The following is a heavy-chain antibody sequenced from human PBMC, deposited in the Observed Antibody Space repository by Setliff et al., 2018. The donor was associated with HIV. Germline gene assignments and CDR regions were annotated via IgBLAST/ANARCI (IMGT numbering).Heavy chain of an antibody. J-gene: IGHJ4*02. CDR3: ARWGSGSYERVFDY. D-gene: IGHD1-26*01. Sequence: GSLRLSCVASGLPFYNYWMTWLRRAPGRGLEWVANIKQDGSDMHYIESVKGRFTIFRDNANNLVYLQMNSLRVGDTAVYFCARWGSGSYERVFDYWGQGRLVTVSS. CDR2: IKQDGSDM. CDR1: GLPFYNYW. V-gene: IGHV3-7*01.